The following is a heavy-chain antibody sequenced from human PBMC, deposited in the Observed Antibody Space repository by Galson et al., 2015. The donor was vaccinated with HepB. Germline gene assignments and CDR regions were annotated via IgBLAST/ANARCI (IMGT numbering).Heavy chain of an antibody. J-gene: IGHJ3*02. Sequence: SLRLSCAASGFTFSNAWMNWVRQAPGKGLEWIGRIKSKTDGGTTDYAAPVKGRFTISRDDSKNTLYLQMNSLKTEDTAVYYCTTRLPYYDFWSGYGDGAFDIWGQGTMVTVSS. CDR2: IKSKTDGGTT. CDR1: GFTFSNAW. V-gene: IGHV3-15*07. CDR3: TTRLPYYDFWSGYGDGAFDI. D-gene: IGHD3-3*01.